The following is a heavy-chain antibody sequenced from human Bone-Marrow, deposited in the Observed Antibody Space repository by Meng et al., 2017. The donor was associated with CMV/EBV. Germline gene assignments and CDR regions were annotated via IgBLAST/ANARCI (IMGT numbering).Heavy chain of an antibody. CDR1: GFTFSTYE. Sequence: GESLKISCAASGFTFSTYEMHWVRQAPGRGLEWLSYISSRGDTIYYADSVKGRFTISRDNAKNSLYLQLNNLRAEDTAVYYCAGGYCNNGVRYMWYSDHWGQGTLVTVSS. J-gene: IGHJ4*02. V-gene: IGHV3-48*03. CDR3: AGGYCNNGVRYMWYSDH. D-gene: IGHD2-8*01. CDR2: ISSRGDTI.